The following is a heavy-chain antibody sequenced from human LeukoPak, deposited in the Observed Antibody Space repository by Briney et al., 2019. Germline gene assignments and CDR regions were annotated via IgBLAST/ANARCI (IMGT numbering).Heavy chain of an antibody. J-gene: IGHJ3*02. CDR1: GGSFSGHY. CDR3: AREVQHYAGSVYDHDAFDI. Sequence: SETLSLTCAAYGGSFSGHYWSWIRQPPGKGLEWIGEINHSGSTNYNPSLKSRVTILVDTSKNQFSLKLSSVTAADTAVYYCAREVQHYAGSVYDHDAFDIWGQGTMVTVSS. D-gene: IGHD3-22*01. V-gene: IGHV4-34*01. CDR2: INHSGST.